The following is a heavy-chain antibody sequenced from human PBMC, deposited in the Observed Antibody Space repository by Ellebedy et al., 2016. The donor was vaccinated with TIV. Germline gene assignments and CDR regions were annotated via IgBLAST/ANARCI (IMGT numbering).Heavy chain of an antibody. CDR3: ARFGLGELSTAYYFDY. Sequence: SETLSLTXTVSGGSISSGDYYWNWIRQPPGKGLEWIGYIYYSGSTYYNPSLKSRVTISVDTSKNQFSLKLSSVTAADTAVYYCARFGLGELSTAYYFDYWGQGTLVTVSS. V-gene: IGHV4-30-4*02. CDR1: GGSISSGDYY. CDR2: IYYSGST. J-gene: IGHJ4*02. D-gene: IGHD3-16*02.